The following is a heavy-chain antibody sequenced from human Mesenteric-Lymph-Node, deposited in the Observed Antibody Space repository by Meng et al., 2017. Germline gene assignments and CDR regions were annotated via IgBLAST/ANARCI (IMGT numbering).Heavy chain of an antibody. CDR3: ARESVLVRGVFDY. Sequence: GSLRLSCTVSDGSISSSSYYWGWIRQPPGKGLEWIGSIYYSGSTYYNPPLKSRVTITVDTSKNQFSLKLSSVTAADTAVYYCARESVLVRGVFDYWGQGTLVTVSS. CDR2: IYYSGST. CDR1: DGSISSSSYY. V-gene: IGHV4-39*07. J-gene: IGHJ4*02. D-gene: IGHD3-10*01.